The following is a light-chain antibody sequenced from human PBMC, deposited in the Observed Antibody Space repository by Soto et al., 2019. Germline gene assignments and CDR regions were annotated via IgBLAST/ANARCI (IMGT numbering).Light chain of an antibody. CDR3: SSYTSSSTLV. CDR1: ISDIGGYNY. V-gene: IGLV2-14*01. J-gene: IGLJ1*01. Sequence: QSVLTQPSSLSGSPGQSITISCTGTISDIGGYNYVSWYQQHPGKAPKLVISEVTNRPSGVSNRFSGSKSGNTASLTISGLRTEDEADYYCSSYTSSSTLVFGTGTKVTVL. CDR2: EVT.